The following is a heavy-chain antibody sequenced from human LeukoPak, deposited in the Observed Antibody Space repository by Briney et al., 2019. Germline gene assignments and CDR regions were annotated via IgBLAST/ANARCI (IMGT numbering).Heavy chain of an antibody. D-gene: IGHD3-10*01. CDR2: ISSNGGST. CDR3: VTHYGSGSYYAAWFDP. Sequence: GGSLRLSCSASGCTFSSYAMHWVRQAPGKGLEYVSAISSNGGSTYYADSVKGRFTISRDNSKNTLYLQMSSLRAEDPAVYYCVTHYGSGSYYAAWFDPWGQGTLVTVSS. CDR1: GCTFSSYA. J-gene: IGHJ5*02. V-gene: IGHV3-64D*06.